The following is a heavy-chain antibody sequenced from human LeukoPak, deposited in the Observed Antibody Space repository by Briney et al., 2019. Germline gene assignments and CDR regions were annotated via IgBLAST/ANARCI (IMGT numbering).Heavy chain of an antibody. CDR2: IYYRSQWYN. D-gene: IGHD5-12*01. V-gene: IGHV6-1*01. CDR1: GDSVSSGSGG. J-gene: IGHJ4*02. CDR3: ARGRYSGYDFGY. Sequence: SQTLSLTCDISGDSVSSGSGGWNWIRQSPSRGLEWLGRIYYRSQWYNDDAVSVKGRISINPDTAKNQFSLQLNSVTPEDTAVYYCARGRYSGYDFGYWGQGTLVTVSS.